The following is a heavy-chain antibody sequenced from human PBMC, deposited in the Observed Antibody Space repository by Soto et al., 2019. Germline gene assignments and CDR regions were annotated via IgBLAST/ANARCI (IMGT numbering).Heavy chain of an antibody. J-gene: IGHJ6*02. D-gene: IGHD2-2*01. V-gene: IGHV1-18*01. CDR3: AKDASSWFYYFYGMDV. CDR2: ISGYNDNT. Sequence: QIQLEQSRPELRKPGASVKVSCKASGYIFSNFGISWVRQAPGQGLEWMGWISGYNDNTNYAQKFQDRLRMTTDISTRTAYMELTTLRSEDTAVYYCAKDASSWFYYFYGMDVWGQGTTVTVSS. CDR1: GYIFSNFG.